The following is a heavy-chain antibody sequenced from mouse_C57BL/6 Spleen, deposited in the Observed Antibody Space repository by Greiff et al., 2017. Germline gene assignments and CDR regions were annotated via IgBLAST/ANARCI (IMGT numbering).Heavy chain of an antibody. CDR3: ARRRVYDDYFDY. D-gene: IGHD2-3*01. CDR2: INPSTGGT. J-gene: IGHJ2*01. CDR1: GYSFTGYY. Sequence: VQLQQSGPELVKPGASVKISCKASGYSFTGYYMNWVKQSPEKSLEWIGEINPSTGGTTYNQKFKAKATLTVDKSSSTAYMQLKSLTSEDSAVYYCARRRVYDDYFDYWGQGTTLTVSS. V-gene: IGHV1-42*01.